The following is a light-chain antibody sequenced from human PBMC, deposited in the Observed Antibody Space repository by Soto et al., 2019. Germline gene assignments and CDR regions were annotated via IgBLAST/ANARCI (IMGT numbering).Light chain of an antibody. J-gene: IGLJ3*02. Sequence: QSALTQPASVSGSPGQSITISCTGTSRDVGGYNFVSWYQHHPGKAPRLIIYGVSNRPSGVSNRFSGSKSGNTASLTISGLQAEDEADYYCTSYTTSSTLVFGGGTKLTVL. CDR1: SRDVGGYNF. CDR2: GVS. CDR3: TSYTTSSTLV. V-gene: IGLV2-14*01.